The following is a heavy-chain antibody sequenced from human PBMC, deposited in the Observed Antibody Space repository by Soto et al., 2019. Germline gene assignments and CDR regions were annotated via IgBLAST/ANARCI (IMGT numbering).Heavy chain of an antibody. J-gene: IGHJ4*02. CDR1: GYTLTELS. CDR3: ATDRYYYDSSGYYLGY. Sequence: VASVKVSCKASGYTLTELSMHWVRQAPGKGLEWMGGFDPEDGETIYAQKFQGRVTMTEDTSTDTAYMELSSLRSEDTAVYYCATDRYYYDSSGYYLGYWGQGTLVTVSS. D-gene: IGHD3-22*01. V-gene: IGHV1-24*01. CDR2: FDPEDGET.